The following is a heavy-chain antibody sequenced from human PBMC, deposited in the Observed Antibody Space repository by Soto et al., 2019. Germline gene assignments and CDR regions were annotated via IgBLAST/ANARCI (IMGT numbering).Heavy chain of an antibody. V-gene: IGHV4-59*08. D-gene: IGHD4-17*01. CDR1: GGSISSYY. Sequence: QVQLQESGPGLVKPSETLSLTCTVSGGSISSYYWSWIRQPPGKGLEWIGYIYYSGSTNYNPSLKSRVTISVETSKNQSSLKLSSVTAADTAVYYCARRYGPGFDYWGQGTLVTVSS. CDR2: IYYSGST. CDR3: ARRYGPGFDY. J-gene: IGHJ4*02.